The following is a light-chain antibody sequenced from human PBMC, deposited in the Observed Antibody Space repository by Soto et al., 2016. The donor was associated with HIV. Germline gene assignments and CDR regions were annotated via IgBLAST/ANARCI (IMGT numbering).Light chain of an antibody. CDR2: KAS. V-gene: IGKV1-5*03. Sequence: DIQMTQSPSTLSASVGDRVIITCRASQSISSWLAWYQQKPGKAPNLLIYKASSLETGVPSRFSGSESGTEFTLTISSLQADDFATYYCQHYDSFPWTFGQGTKVEI. CDR1: QSISSW. CDR3: QHYDSFPWT. J-gene: IGKJ1*01.